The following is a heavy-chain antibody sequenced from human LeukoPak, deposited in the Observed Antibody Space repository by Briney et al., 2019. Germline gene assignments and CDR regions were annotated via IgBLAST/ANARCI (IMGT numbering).Heavy chain of an antibody. Sequence: TSETLSLTCTVSGGSISSYYWSWIRQPPGKGLEWGGDIYYSGSTTYNPSLRSRVTISVDTSDNHFSLKLSSVTAAGAAVYYCSSDLLGCSDYWGQGTLVTVSS. CDR3: SSDLLGCSDY. CDR1: GGSISSYY. V-gene: IGHV4-59*01. J-gene: IGHJ4*02. CDR2: IYYSGST. D-gene: IGHD2-15*01.